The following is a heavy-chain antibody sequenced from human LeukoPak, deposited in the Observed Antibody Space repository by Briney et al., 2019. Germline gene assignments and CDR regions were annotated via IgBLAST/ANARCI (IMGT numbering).Heavy chain of an antibody. D-gene: IGHD3-3*01. CDR2: IYYSRST. Sequence: TLSLTCTVSGGSISSGGYYWSWIRQHPGKGLEWIGYIYYSRSTYYNPSLKSRVTISVDTSKNQFSLKLSSVTAADTAVYYCARGPYDFWSGYYPVGYYFDYWGQGTLVTVSS. CDR1: GGSISSGGYY. CDR3: ARGPYDFWSGYYPVGYYFDY. V-gene: IGHV4-31*03. J-gene: IGHJ4*02.